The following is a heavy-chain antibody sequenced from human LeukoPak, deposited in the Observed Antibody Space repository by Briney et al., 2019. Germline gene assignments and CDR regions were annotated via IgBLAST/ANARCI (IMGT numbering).Heavy chain of an antibody. Sequence: GAAVKVSCMVSLYTPTELSMHWVRQAPGKGLGRMGGFDPEDGEINYAQKFQGGVTMNEDTSTDTAYMELSSLRSEDTAVYYCATDRRGGYYDSSGYRHYYYYGMDVWGQGTTVTVSS. CDR1: LYTPTELS. CDR3: ATDRRGGYYDSSGYRHYYYYGMDV. D-gene: IGHD3-22*01. J-gene: IGHJ6*02. V-gene: IGHV1-24*01. CDR2: FDPEDGEI.